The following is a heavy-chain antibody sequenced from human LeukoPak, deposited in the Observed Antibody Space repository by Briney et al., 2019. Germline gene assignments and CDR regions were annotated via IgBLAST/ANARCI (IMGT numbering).Heavy chain of an antibody. CDR3: ARGPYSSGWYGTVAFDI. CDR2: INSDGSST. J-gene: IGHJ3*02. V-gene: IGHV3-74*01. D-gene: IGHD6-19*01. CDR1: GFTFSSYW. Sequence: GSLVLSCAASGFTFSSYWMHWVRQAPGKGLVWVSRINSDGSSTSYADSVKGRFTISRDNAKNTLYLQMNSLRAEDTAVYYCARGPYSSGWYGTVAFDIWGQGTMVTVSS.